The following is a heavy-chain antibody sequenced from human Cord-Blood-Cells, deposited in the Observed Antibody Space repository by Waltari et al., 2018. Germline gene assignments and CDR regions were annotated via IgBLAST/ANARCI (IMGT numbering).Heavy chain of an antibody. Sequence: QLQLQESGPGLVKPSETLSLTCTVPGGPISSSSYSLGWIRQPPGKGLEWIGSIYYSGSTYYNPSLKSRVTISVDTSKNQFSLKLSSVTAADTAVYYCASSIQGGTDYWGQGTLVTVSS. CDR1: GGPISSSSYS. CDR2: IYYSGST. V-gene: IGHV4-39*01. J-gene: IGHJ4*02. CDR3: ASSIQGGTDY. D-gene: IGHD3-16*01.